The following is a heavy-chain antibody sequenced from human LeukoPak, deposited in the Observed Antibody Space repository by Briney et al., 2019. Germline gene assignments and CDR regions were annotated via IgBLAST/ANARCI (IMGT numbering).Heavy chain of an antibody. J-gene: IGHJ4*02. CDR3: AKDAVAGGDFDY. CDR2: ISSNGGST. D-gene: IGHD6-19*01. Sequence: GGSLRLSCAASGFTFSSYAMHWVRQAPGKGLEYVSAISSNGGSTYYANSVKGRFTISRDNSKNTLYLQMGSLRAEDMAVYYCAKDAVAGGDFDYWGQGTLVTVSS. CDR1: GFTFSSYA. V-gene: IGHV3-64*01.